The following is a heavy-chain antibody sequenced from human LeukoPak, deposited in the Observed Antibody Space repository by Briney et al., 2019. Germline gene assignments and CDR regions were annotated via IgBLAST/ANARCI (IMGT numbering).Heavy chain of an antibody. CDR1: GYTFTSYD. Sequence: ASVKVSCKASGYTFTSYDINWVRQATGQGLEWMGWMNPNSGNTGYAQKFQGRVTMTRNTSISTAYMELSSLRSEGTAVYYCARGNTIFGVVITNWFGPWGQGTLVTVSS. CDR2: MNPNSGNT. CDR3: ARGNTIFGVVITNWFGP. J-gene: IGHJ5*02. V-gene: IGHV1-8*01. D-gene: IGHD3-3*01.